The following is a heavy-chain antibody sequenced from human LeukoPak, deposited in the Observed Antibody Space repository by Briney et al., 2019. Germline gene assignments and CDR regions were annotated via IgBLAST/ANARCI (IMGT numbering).Heavy chain of an antibody. CDR1: GGSISSYY. V-gene: IGHV4-59*08. Sequence: SETLSLTCTVSGGSISSYYWSWIRQPPGKGLEWIGYIYYSGSTNYNPSLKSRVTISVDTSKNQFSLKLSSVTAADTAIYYCAREYCRSTSCYTGPSFDYWGQGTLLTVSS. D-gene: IGHD2-2*02. J-gene: IGHJ4*02. CDR2: IYYSGST. CDR3: AREYCRSTSCYTGPSFDY.